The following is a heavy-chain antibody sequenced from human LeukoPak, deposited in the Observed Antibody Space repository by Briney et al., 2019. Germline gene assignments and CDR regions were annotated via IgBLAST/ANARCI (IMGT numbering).Heavy chain of an antibody. Sequence: SETLSLTCTVSGGSISSYYWSWIRQPPEKGLEWIGYIYYSGSTNYNPSLKSRVTISVDTSKNQFSLKLSSVTAADTAVYYCARGGSGYDGGFDYWGQGTLVTVPS. CDR2: IYYSGST. CDR3: ARGGSGYDGGFDY. V-gene: IGHV4-59*01. CDR1: GGSISSYY. D-gene: IGHD5-12*01. J-gene: IGHJ4*02.